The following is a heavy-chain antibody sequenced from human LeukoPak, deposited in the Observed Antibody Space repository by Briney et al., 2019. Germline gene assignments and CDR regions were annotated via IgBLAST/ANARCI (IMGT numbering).Heavy chain of an antibody. V-gene: IGHV1-18*01. D-gene: IGHD6-13*01. CDR3: ARGAHIAAAGTSFDP. Sequence: ASVKVSCKASGYTFTSYGISWVRQAPGQGLEWMGWISAYNGNTNYAQKLQGRVTITRDTSASTAYMELSSLRSEDTAVYYCARGAHIAAAGTSFDPWGQGTLVTVSS. J-gene: IGHJ5*02. CDR1: GYTFTSYG. CDR2: ISAYNGNT.